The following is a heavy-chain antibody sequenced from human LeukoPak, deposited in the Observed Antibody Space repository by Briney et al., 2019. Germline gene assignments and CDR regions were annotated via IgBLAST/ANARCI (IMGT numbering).Heavy chain of an antibody. CDR3: TTGYCSRTSCYYFDY. CDR1: GFTFSNAW. CDR2: IKSKTDGGTT. J-gene: IGHJ4*02. V-gene: IGHV3-15*01. D-gene: IGHD2-2*01. Sequence: PGGSLRLSCAASGFTFSNAWMSWVRQAPGKGLEGVGRIKSKTDGGTTDYAAPVKGRFTISRDDSKNTLYLQMNSLKTEDTAVYYCTTGYCSRTSCYYFDYWGQGTLVTVSP.